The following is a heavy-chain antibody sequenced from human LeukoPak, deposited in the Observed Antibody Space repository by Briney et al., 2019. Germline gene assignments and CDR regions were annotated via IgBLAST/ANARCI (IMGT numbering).Heavy chain of an antibody. D-gene: IGHD2-15*01. V-gene: IGHV3-7*01. CDR2: IKHDGSER. Sequence: PGGSLRLSCAASGLNNKFWMSWVRQAPGKGLEWVANIKHDGSERYYVDSVKGRFTISRDNATISVSLQMNSLRAEDAGVYYCASRQDLEYSLSSGGYYFDYWGQGILVTVSS. CDR3: ASRQDLEYSLSSGGYYFDY. CDR1: GLNNKFW. J-gene: IGHJ4*02.